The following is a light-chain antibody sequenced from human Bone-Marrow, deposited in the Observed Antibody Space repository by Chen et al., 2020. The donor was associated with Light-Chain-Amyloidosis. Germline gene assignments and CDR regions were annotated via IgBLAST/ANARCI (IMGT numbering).Light chain of an antibody. Sequence: EIVLTQSPGTLSLSPGEGANLSCRASQTISSNYLTWYQQKFGQAPRLLIYGSSSRATGIPARFTGSGSGTDFTLTINRLEPEDFAMYYCQQYGASPLTFGRGTKVEIK. J-gene: IGKJ4*01. CDR2: GSS. CDR3: QQYGASPLT. V-gene: IGKV3-20*01. CDR1: QTISSNY.